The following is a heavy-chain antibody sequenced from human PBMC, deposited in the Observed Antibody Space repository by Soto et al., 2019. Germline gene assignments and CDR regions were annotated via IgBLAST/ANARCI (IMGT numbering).Heavy chain of an antibody. Sequence: QVQLVESGGGLVKPGGYLRLSCAVSGFTFSDYYMTWIRQAPGKGLEWVSYRSSSTSHTNYADSVKGRFTISRDNAKNSLFLQMTSLIAVDTAVYYCARGRGAAADYFVFWGQGTLVTVSS. D-gene: IGHD6-25*01. CDR3: ARGRGAAADYFVF. CDR1: GFTFSDYY. J-gene: IGHJ4*02. V-gene: IGHV3-11*05. CDR2: RSSSTSHT.